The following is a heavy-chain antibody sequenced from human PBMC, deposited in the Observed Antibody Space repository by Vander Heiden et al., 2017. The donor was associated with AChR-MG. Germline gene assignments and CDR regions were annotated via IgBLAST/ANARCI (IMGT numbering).Heavy chain of an antibody. Sequence: QVQLVQSGAEVKKPGSSVKVSCKASRGTFSSYAISWVRQAPGQRLEWMGGIIPILGTANYAQKFQGRVTITADESTSTAYVELSSLRSEDTAVYYCARASIKRAYYYYMDVWGKGTTVTVSS. CDR3: ARASIKRAYYYYMDV. CDR2: IIPILGTA. D-gene: IGHD2-2*01. J-gene: IGHJ6*03. CDR1: RGTFSSYA. V-gene: IGHV1-69*01.